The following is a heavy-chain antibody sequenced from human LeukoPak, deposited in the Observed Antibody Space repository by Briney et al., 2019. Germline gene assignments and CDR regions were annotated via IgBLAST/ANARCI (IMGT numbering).Heavy chain of an antibody. CDR3: VKASSSSPQYNWFDA. Sequence: HPGGSLRLSCAASGFTFSTYAMSWVRQAPGKGLEWVSVVSGTGGRTYYADSVKGRFTISRDNSKNTLCLQMNSLRAEDAALYYCVKASSSSPQYNWFDAWGQGTLVTVSS. CDR1: GFTFSTYA. CDR2: VSGTGGRT. V-gene: IGHV3-23*01. J-gene: IGHJ5*02. D-gene: IGHD6-6*01.